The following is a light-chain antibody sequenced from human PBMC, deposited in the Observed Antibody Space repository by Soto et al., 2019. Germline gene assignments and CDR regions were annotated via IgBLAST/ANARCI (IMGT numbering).Light chain of an antibody. V-gene: IGKV3-20*01. CDR1: QSVSTNS. CDR2: GAS. J-gene: IGKJ1*01. CDR3: HQYNYWPT. Sequence: EIVLTQSPDTLSLSPGERATLSCRASQSVSTNSLAWYQQKPGQAPRPLIYGASSRATGTPDRFSGSGSGTDFTLIISRLEPEDFAVYYCHQYNYWPTFGQGTKVEIK.